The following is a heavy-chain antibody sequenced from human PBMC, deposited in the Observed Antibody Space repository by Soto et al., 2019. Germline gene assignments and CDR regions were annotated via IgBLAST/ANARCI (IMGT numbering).Heavy chain of an antibody. CDR1: GFTFSSYG. D-gene: IGHD2-21*02. V-gene: IGHV3-33*01. CDR3: ARELAYCGGDCYTSLDY. Sequence: QVQLVESGGGVVQPGRSLRLSCAASGFTFSSYGMHWVRQAPGKGLEWVAVIGYDGSNKYYADSVKGRFTISRDNSKNTLYLQMNGLRAEDTAVYYCARELAYCGGDCYTSLDYWGQGTLVTVSS. CDR2: IGYDGSNK. J-gene: IGHJ4*02.